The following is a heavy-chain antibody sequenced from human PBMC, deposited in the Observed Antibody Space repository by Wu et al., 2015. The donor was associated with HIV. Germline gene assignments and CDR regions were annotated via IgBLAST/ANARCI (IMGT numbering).Heavy chain of an antibody. J-gene: IGHJ1*01. Sequence: QVQLVQSANEVKKPGTSVKVSCRASGYTFIDNFLHWVRRAPGQGLEWMGWLNPKSGRTNFAQKFQGRVTMTRNTSISTAYMELSSLRSEDTAVYYCARGGDIVVVPAATSFQHWGQGTLVTVSS. CDR1: GYTFIDNF. CDR3: ARGGDIVVVPAATSFQH. D-gene: IGHD2-2*01. CDR2: LNPKSGRT. V-gene: IGHV1-2*02.